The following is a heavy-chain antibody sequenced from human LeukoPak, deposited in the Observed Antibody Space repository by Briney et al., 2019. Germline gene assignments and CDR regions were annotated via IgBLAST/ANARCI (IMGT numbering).Heavy chain of an antibody. V-gene: IGHV3-21*01. CDR2: ISSSSSYI. Sequence: PGGSLRLSCAASGFTFSSYSMNWVRQAPGKGLEWVSSISSSSSYIYCADSVKGRFTISRDNAKNSLYLQMNSLRAEDTAVYYCARDARIGDDAFDIWGQGTMVTVSS. CDR1: GFTFSSYS. J-gene: IGHJ3*02. CDR3: ARDARIGDDAFDI. D-gene: IGHD2-15*01.